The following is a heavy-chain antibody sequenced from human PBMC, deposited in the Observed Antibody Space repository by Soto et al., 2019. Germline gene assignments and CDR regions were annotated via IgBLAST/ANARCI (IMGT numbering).Heavy chain of an antibody. CDR3: AKESGAPAGTAEY. V-gene: IGHV4-4*07. Sequence: QVQLQESGPGLVKPSETLSLTCTVSGASLSNSYWSWIRRPAGKGLEWIGRISASGNTNYNPSLKSRVTMSIDTSKNQFSLKVTSVTAADTALYYCAKESGAPAGTAEYWGQGILVTVSS. CDR2: ISASGNT. D-gene: IGHD1-1*01. CDR1: GASLSNSY. J-gene: IGHJ4*02.